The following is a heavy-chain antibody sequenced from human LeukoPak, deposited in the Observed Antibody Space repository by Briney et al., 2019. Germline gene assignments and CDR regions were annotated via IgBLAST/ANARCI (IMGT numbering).Heavy chain of an antibody. CDR3: AREWSRLLRAFDI. J-gene: IGHJ3*02. CDR2: ISSSGSTI. V-gene: IGHV3-11*04. D-gene: IGHD1-26*01. CDR1: GFTFSDYY. Sequence: PGGSLRLSCAASGFTFSDYYMSWIRQAPGKGLEWASYISSSGSTIYYADSVKGRFTISRDNAKNSLYLQMNSLRAEDTAVYYCAREWSRLLRAFDIWGQGTMVTVSS.